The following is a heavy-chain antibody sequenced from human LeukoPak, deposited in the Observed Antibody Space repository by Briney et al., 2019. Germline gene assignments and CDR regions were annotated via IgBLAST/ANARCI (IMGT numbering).Heavy chain of an antibody. Sequence: SWVRQTPGKALEWLALIDWDDDKYYSTSLKTRLTISKDTSKNQVVLTMTNMDPVDTATYYCARTNWGSNWFDPWGQGTLVTVSS. CDR3: ARTNWGSNWFDP. D-gene: IGHD7-27*01. V-gene: IGHV2-70*18. CDR2: IDWDDDK. J-gene: IGHJ5*02.